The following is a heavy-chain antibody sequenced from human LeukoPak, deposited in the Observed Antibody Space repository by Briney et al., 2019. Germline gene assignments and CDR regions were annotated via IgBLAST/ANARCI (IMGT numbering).Heavy chain of an antibody. V-gene: IGHV3-23*01. J-gene: IGHJ4*02. CDR3: AREDNENHYSFDY. D-gene: IGHD1-14*01. CDR1: GFTFYRDA. CDR2: ISGSGTTR. Sequence: GGSLRLSCAASGFTFYRDAMSWVRQAPGKGLEWVSAISGSGTTRNYADSVKGRFTIPRDNSKNTLYLQMNSLRSEDTAVYCCAREDNENHYSFDYWGRGALVTVSS.